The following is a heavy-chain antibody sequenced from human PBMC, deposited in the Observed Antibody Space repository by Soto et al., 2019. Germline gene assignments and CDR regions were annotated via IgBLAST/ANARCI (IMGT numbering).Heavy chain of an antibody. J-gene: IGHJ4*02. D-gene: IGHD6-6*01. CDR2: IYYSGST. CDR3: ARVGGVAARTFDY. CDR1: GGSINDFY. V-gene: IGHV4-59*01. Sequence: AETLSLTCTVSGGSINDFYWSWIRQPPGKGLEWIGYIYYSGSTDYNPSLKGRVTISVDTSKNQFSLKLRSVTAADTAVYYCARVGGVAARTFDYWGQGTLVTVSS.